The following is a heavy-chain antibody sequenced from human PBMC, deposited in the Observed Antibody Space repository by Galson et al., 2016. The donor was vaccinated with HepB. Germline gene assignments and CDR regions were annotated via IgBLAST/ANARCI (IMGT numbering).Heavy chain of an antibody. J-gene: IGHJ4*02. CDR2: ISNDGSSK. V-gene: IGHV3-30*04. D-gene: IGHD5-24*01. Sequence: SLRLSCAASGFSFSNNPMHWVRQAPGKGLQWVAVISNDGSSKYFADSVKGRFTISRDNSKNTMFLQMNSLRAEDTAVYYCAREAERWNYVDQWGQGTLVTVSS. CDR3: AREAERWNYVDQ. CDR1: GFSFSNNP.